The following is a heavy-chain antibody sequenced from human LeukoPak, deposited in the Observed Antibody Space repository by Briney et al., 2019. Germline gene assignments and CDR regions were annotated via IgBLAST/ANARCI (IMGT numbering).Heavy chain of an antibody. CDR1: GFTFSSCV. V-gene: IGHV3-23*01. D-gene: IGHD1-14*01. Sequence: GGSLRLSCAASGFTFSSCVVGWVRQAPGMGLEWVSAISGRDGSTIYADSVKGRFTISGDFSKNTLYLQMNSLRADDTALYYCAKYRTTSGAALEYWGQGSLVTVSS. CDR3: AKYRTTSGAALEY. J-gene: IGHJ4*02. CDR2: ISGRDGST.